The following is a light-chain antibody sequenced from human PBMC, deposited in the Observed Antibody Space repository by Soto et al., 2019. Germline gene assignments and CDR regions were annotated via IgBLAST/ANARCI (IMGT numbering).Light chain of an antibody. CDR2: GAS. Sequence: EILLTQSPSTLALTPGEGVTLSCRASQSVTVNSLAWYQQKPGQAPRLFIYGASTRATGIPDRFSGSGSGTDFTLTISRLEPEDFAVYYCQQYGSSGTFGQGTKVDIK. CDR1: QSVTVNS. CDR3: QQYGSSGT. J-gene: IGKJ1*01. V-gene: IGKV3-20*01.